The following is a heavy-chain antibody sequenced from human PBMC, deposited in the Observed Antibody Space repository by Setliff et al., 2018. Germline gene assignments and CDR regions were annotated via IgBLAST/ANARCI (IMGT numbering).Heavy chain of an antibody. Sequence: LRLSCAASAFTSKNYWMSWVRQAPGKGLEWVANIKGDGSEKFYLASVKGRFTISRDNARNSLYLQMNSLRAEDTAVYYCARDRISRYYDSGAHAFDIWGQGTMVTVSS. CDR3: ARDRISRYYDSGAHAFDI. CDR1: AFTSKNYW. J-gene: IGHJ3*02. V-gene: IGHV3-7*03. D-gene: IGHD3-22*01. CDR2: IKGDGSEK.